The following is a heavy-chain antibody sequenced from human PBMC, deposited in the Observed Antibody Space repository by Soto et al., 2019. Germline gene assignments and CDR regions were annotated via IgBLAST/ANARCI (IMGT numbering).Heavy chain of an antibody. CDR1: GGSISSYY. CDR2: IYYSGST. Sequence: QVQLQESGPGLVKPSETLSLTCTVSGGSISSYYWSWIRQPPGKGLEWIGYIYYSGSTNYNPSLKSRVTISVDTSKNQFSLKLSSVTAADTAVYYCARVGYSSSWRYYYYGMDVWGQGTTVTVSS. J-gene: IGHJ6*02. CDR3: ARVGYSSSWRYYYYGMDV. V-gene: IGHV4-59*01. D-gene: IGHD6-13*01.